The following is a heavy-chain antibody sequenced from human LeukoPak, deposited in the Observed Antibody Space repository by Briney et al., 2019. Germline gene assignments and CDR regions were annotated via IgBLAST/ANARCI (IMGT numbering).Heavy chain of an antibody. CDR3: ARCLAGVIDY. CDR1: GGSISSYY. Sequence: PSETLSLTCTVSGGSISSYYWSWIRQPPGKGLEWIGYIYYSGSTNYNPSLKSRVTISVDTSKNQFSLKLSSVTAADTAVYYCARCLAGVIDYWGQGTLVTVSS. CDR2: IYYSGST. D-gene: IGHD2-15*01. J-gene: IGHJ4*02. V-gene: IGHV4-59*08.